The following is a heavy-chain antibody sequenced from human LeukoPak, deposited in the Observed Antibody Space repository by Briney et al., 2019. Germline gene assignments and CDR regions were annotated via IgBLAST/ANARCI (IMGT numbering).Heavy chain of an antibody. J-gene: IGHJ4*02. Sequence: QPGGSLRLSCAASGFTISDYWMYWVRQAPGKGLVCISRLSSDGTNTRYADSVRGRFTVPRDNAKNTLYLQMNSLRAEDTAVYYCAREGTASIDYWGQGTLVTVSS. CDR1: GFTISDYW. CDR3: AREGTASIDY. CDR2: LSSDGTNT. V-gene: IGHV3-74*01. D-gene: IGHD3-10*01.